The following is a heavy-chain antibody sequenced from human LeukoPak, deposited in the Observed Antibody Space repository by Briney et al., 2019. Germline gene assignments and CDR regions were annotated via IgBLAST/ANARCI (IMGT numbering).Heavy chain of an antibody. CDR2: INHSGST. J-gene: IGHJ6*02. CDR1: GGSFSGYY. V-gene: IGHV4-34*01. Sequence: PSETLSLTCAVYGGSFSGYYWSWIRQRPGKGLEWIGEINHSGSTNYNPSLKSRVTISVDTSKNQFSLKLSSVTAADTAVYYCARKGGRVYYYYYGMDVWGQGTTVTVSS. CDR3: ARKGGRVYYYYYGMDV. D-gene: IGHD3-16*01.